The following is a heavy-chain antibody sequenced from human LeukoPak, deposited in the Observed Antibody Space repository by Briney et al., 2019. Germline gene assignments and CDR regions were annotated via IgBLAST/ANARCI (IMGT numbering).Heavy chain of an antibody. Sequence: SETLSFTCTVSGGSISSYYWSWIRQPPGKGLEWIGYIYYSGSTNYNPSLKSRVTISVDTSKNQFSLKLSSVTAADTAVYYCASLVGAIWSQGTLVTVSS. D-gene: IGHD3-10*01. CDR1: GGSISSYY. CDR2: IYYSGST. CDR3: ASLVGAI. V-gene: IGHV4-59*12. J-gene: IGHJ4*02.